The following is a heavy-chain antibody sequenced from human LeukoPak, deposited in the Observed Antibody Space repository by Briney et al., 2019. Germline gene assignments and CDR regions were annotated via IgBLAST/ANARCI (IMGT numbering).Heavy chain of an antibody. Sequence: GGSLRLSCATPGFTFSNYGMHWLRQAPGKGLEWVAFIRYDGSNKYYADSVKGRFTISRDNSKNTLYLQMNSLRTEDTAVYYCAKILSYCSGGSCYNVLEAFDIWGQGTMVTVSS. V-gene: IGHV3-30*02. D-gene: IGHD2-15*01. CDR3: AKILSYCSGGSCYNVLEAFDI. CDR2: IRYDGSNK. J-gene: IGHJ3*02. CDR1: GFTFSNYG.